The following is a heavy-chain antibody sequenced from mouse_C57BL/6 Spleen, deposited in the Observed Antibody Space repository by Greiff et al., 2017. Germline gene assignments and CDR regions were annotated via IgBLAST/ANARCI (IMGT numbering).Heavy chain of an antibody. CDR2: IYPGNSDT. CDR3: TRSGITTVYFGD. CDR1: GYTFTSYW. V-gene: IGHV1-5*01. D-gene: IGHD1-1*01. Sequence: DVKLQESGTVLARPGASVKMSCKTSGYTFTSYWMHWVKQRPGQGLEWIGAIYPGNSDTSYNQKFKGKARLTAVTSASTAYMELSSLTNEDSAVYCCTRSGITTVYFGDWGQGTTLTVSS. J-gene: IGHJ2*01.